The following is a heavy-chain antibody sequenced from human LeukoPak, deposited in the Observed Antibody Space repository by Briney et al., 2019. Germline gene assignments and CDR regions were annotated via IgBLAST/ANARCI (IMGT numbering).Heavy chain of an antibody. V-gene: IGHV1-46*01. D-gene: IGHD2-15*01. CDR1: GYTFTSYG. CDR3: ARQELGYCSGGSCSKPVDY. CDR2: INPSGGST. Sequence: ASVKVSCKASGYTFTSYGISWVRQAPGQGLEWMGIINPSGGSTSYAQKFQGRVTMTRDMSTSTVYMELSSLKASDTAMYYCARQELGYCSGGSCSKPVDYWGQGTLVTVSS. J-gene: IGHJ4*02.